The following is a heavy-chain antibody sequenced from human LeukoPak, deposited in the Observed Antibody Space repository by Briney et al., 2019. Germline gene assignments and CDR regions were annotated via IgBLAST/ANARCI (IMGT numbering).Heavy chain of an antibody. CDR2: INHSGST. Sequence: SETLSLTCAVYGGSFSGYYWSWIRQPPGKGLEWIGEINHSGSTNYNPSLKSRVTISVDTSKSQFSLKLSSVTAADTAVYYCARVVKAMVTHWYYYYYMDVWGKGTTVTVSS. J-gene: IGHJ6*03. CDR1: GGSFSGYY. CDR3: ARVVKAMVTHWYYYYYMDV. D-gene: IGHD5-18*01. V-gene: IGHV4-34*01.